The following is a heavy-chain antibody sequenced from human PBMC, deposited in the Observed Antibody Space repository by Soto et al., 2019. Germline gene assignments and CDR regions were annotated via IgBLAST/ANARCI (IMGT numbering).Heavy chain of an antibody. J-gene: IGHJ4*02. V-gene: IGHV3-66*01. D-gene: IGHD2-2*01. CDR2: IYSAGST. CDR3: AKDLDATVFNFDY. Sequence: GGSLRLSCAASGFTVSTNYMSWVRQAPGKGLEWVSIIYSAGSTYYADSVKDRFIISRDNSKNTLYLQMNSLRAEDTAVYYCAKDLDATVFNFDYWGQGTLVTVSS. CDR1: GFTVSTNY.